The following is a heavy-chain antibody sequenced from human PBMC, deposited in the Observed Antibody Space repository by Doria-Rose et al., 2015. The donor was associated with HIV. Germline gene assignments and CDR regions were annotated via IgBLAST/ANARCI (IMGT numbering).Heavy chain of an antibody. Sequence: QVTLKESGPVLVKPTETLTLTCTVSGVSLSSPGMGVNWIRQPPGKALEWLANIFSDDERSYKTSLQSRLTISRSTSKSQVILTMTDMDPVDTATYYCARIKSSRWYHKYYFDFWGQGSLVIVSA. J-gene: IGHJ4*02. CDR3: ARIKSSRWYHKYYFDF. D-gene: IGHD6-13*01. CDR2: IFSDDER. V-gene: IGHV2-26*01. CDR1: GVSLSSPGMG.